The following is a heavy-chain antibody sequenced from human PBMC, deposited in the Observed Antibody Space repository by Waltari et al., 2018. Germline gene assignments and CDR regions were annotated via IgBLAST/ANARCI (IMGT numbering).Heavy chain of an antibody. CDR1: GGSISSSSYY. J-gene: IGHJ4*02. Sequence: QLQLQESGPGLVKPSETLSLTCTVSGGSISSSSYYWGWIRQPPGKGLEWIGSIYYSGSTYDNPSLKSRVTISVDTSKNQFSLKLSSVTAADTAVYYCASKFLDSSGWYVDYWGQGTLVTVSS. V-gene: IGHV4-39*07. CDR2: IYYSGST. D-gene: IGHD6-19*01. CDR3: ASKFLDSSGWYVDY.